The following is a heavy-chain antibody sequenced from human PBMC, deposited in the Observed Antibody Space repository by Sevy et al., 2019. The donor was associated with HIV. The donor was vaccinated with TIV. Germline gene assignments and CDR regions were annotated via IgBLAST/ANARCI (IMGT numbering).Heavy chain of an antibody. J-gene: IGHJ4*02. Sequence: SETLSLTCAVSGYSISRGYHWGWMRQPPGRGLEWIGRIDQSGNAYYNPSLRGRVTISVDTSKNQFSLNLRSVTAADTALYFCARHGIFGVTYSFDYWGQGALVTVSS. CDR1: GYSISRGYH. CDR2: IDQSGNA. CDR3: ARHGIFGVTYSFDY. V-gene: IGHV4-38-2*01. D-gene: IGHD3-3*01.